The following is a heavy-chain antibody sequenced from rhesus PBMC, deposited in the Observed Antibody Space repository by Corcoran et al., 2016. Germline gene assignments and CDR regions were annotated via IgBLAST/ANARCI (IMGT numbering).Heavy chain of an antibody. Sequence: EVQLVESGGGLAKPGGSLRLSCAASGFRFSDYSMYWVRQAPGKGLEWVSGISYTGGSTYYADSVKGRFTISRENAKNTLYLQMDSLRAEDTAVYYCARDLSGIAAAGLDYWGQGVLVTVSS. V-gene: IGHV3S18*01. CDR1: GFRFSDYS. CDR3: ARDLSGIAAAGLDY. CDR2: ISYTGGST. J-gene: IGHJ4*01. D-gene: IGHD6S26*01.